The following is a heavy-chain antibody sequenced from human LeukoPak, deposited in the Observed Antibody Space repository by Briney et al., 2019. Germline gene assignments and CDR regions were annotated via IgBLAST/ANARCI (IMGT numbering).Heavy chain of an antibody. Sequence: SETLSLTCTVSGGSISSYYWSWIRQPPGKGLEWIGYIYCSGSTNYNPSLKSRVTISVDTSKNQFSLKLSSVTAADTAVYYCARDRYYYDSSGPYYYYYGMDVWGQGTTVTVSS. D-gene: IGHD3-22*01. CDR3: ARDRYYYDSSGPYYYYYGMDV. V-gene: IGHV4-59*01. CDR2: IYCSGST. J-gene: IGHJ6*02. CDR1: GGSISSYY.